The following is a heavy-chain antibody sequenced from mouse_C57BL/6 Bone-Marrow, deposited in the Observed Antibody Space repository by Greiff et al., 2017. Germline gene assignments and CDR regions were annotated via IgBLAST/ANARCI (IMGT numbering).Heavy chain of an antibody. Sequence: QVQLQQPGAELVKPGASVQLSCKASGYTFTSYWMHWVKQRPGQGLEWIGMIHPNSGSTNYNEKFTSKATLTVDKSSSTAYMQLSSLTSEDSAGSYCALSYYDYDGPFAYWGQGTLVTVSA. CDR1: GYTFTSYW. V-gene: IGHV1-64*01. CDR3: ALSYYDYDGPFAY. CDR2: IHPNSGST. J-gene: IGHJ3*01. D-gene: IGHD2-4*01.